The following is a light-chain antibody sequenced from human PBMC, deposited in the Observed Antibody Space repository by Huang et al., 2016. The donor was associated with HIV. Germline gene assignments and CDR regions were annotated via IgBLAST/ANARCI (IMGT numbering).Light chain of an antibody. CDR3: HHYDNWPPRGT. Sequence: EIMMTQSPATLSVSPGERATLSCRASQSVRGNIAWYQQKPGQAPRLLIFGVSTKATGIPARFRGSESGTEFTRTISSLQSEDFAIYYCHHYDNWPPRGTFGQGTKVEI. V-gene: IGKV3-15*01. CDR2: GVS. J-gene: IGKJ1*01. CDR1: QSVRGN.